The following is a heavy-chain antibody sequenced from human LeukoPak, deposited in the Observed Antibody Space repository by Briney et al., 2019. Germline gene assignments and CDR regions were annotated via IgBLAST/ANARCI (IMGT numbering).Heavy chain of an antibody. V-gene: IGHV4-34*01. CDR3: ARGVRGGGATTWDY. CDR1: GGSFSGYY. J-gene: IGHJ4*02. D-gene: IGHD1-26*01. Sequence: SSETLSLTCAVYGGSFSGYYWSWIRQPPGKGLEWIGEINHSGSTNYNPSLKSRVTISVDRSKNQFSLKLSSVTAADTAVYYCARGVRGGGATTWDYWGQGTLVTVSS. CDR2: INHSGST.